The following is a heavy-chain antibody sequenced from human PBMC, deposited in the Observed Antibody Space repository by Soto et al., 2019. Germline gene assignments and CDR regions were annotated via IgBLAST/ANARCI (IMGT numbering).Heavy chain of an antibody. V-gene: IGHV3-30*18. Sequence: GGSLRLSCVVSGFTFSSNGMHWVRQAPGKGLEWVAVISHDGSNKYYVDSVKGRFTISRDNSKKTLHLQMNSMRAEDTAAYYCAKDYSGGWLYYFDHWGQGT. J-gene: IGHJ4*02. D-gene: IGHD6-19*01. CDR2: ISHDGSNK. CDR1: GFTFSSNG. CDR3: AKDYSGGWLYYFDH.